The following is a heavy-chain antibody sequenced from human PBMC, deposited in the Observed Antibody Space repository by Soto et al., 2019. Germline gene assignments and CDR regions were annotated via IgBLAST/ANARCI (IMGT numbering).Heavy chain of an antibody. Sequence: ASVKVSCKASGYTFTSYGISWVRQAPGQGLEWMGWISAYNGNTNYAQKLQGRVTMTTDTSTSTAYMELRSLRSDDTAVYYCARGYCSSTSCYRHDYCYYYGMDVWGQGTTVTVSS. CDR3: ARGYCSSTSCYRHDYCYYYGMDV. CDR2: ISAYNGNT. V-gene: IGHV1-18*01. D-gene: IGHD2-2*02. CDR1: GYTFTSYG. J-gene: IGHJ6*02.